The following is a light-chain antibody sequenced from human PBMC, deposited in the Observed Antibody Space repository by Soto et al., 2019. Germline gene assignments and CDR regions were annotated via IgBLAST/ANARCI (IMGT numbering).Light chain of an antibody. V-gene: IGKV1-6*01. Sequence: AVQMTQSPSSLSASVGDRVTITCRASQDIRNELGWYQQKPGKAPELLIYAASSLQSGVPSRFRGSGSGTDFSLTISSLQPEDLGTYYCLQDSSLPLTFGGGTKVEIK. CDR3: LQDSSLPLT. J-gene: IGKJ4*01. CDR1: QDIRNE. CDR2: AAS.